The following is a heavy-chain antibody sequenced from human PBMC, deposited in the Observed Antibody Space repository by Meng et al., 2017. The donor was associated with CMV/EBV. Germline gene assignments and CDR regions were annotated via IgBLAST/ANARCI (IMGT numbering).Heavy chain of an antibody. CDR2: ISDSGDSP. CDR1: GFTFKSYA. D-gene: IGHD2-21*01. CDR3: AKYRILWSDYYYYGMDV. J-gene: IGHJ6*02. Sequence: GGSLRLSCTASGFTFKSYAMTWVRQAPGKGLEWISLISDSGDSPYYADSVKGRFTISRDNSKNSLYLQMNSLRAEDTAVYYCAKYRILWSDYYYYGMDVWGQGTTVTVSS. V-gene: IGHV3-23*01.